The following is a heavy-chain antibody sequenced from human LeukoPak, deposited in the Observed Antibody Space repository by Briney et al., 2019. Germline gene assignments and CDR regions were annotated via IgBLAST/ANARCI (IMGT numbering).Heavy chain of an antibody. J-gene: IGHJ4*02. V-gene: IGHV4-61*02. D-gene: IGHD5-24*01. CDR2: IYTSGST. CDR3: ARAVKAGYTTDY. CDR1: GGSISSGSYY. Sequence: SETLSLTCTVSGGSISSGSYYWSWIRQPAGKGLEWIGRIYTSGSTNYNPSLKSRVTISVDTSKNQFSLKLSSVTAADTAVYYCARAVKAGYTTDYWGQGTLVTVSS.